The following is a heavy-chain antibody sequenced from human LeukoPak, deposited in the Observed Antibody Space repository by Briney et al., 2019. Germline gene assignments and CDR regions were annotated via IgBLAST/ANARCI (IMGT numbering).Heavy chain of an antibody. CDR3: ARARGLQNYYYDSSGYYYFDY. J-gene: IGHJ4*02. V-gene: IGHV1-69*05. D-gene: IGHD3-22*01. CDR1: GGTFSSYA. CDR2: IIPIFGTA. Sequence: SVKVSCKASGGTFSSYAISWVRQAPGQGLEWMGGIIPIFGTANYAQKLQGRVTITTDESTSTAYMELSSLRSEDTAVYYCARARGLQNYYYDSSGYYYFDYWGQGTLVTVSS.